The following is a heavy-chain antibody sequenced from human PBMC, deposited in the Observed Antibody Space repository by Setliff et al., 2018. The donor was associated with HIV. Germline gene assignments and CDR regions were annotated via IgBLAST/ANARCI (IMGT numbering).Heavy chain of an antibody. D-gene: IGHD5-18*01. V-gene: IGHV4-39*07. J-gene: IGHJ4*02. CDR1: GGSISSSSYY. CDR2: IYYSGST. CDR3: ARAPGYSYSFYFDS. Sequence: SETLSLTCTVSGGSISSSSYYWGWIRQPPGKGLEWIANIYYSGSTFYNPSLKSRVTMSVDTTKNQFSLKLNSVTAADTAVYFCARAPGYSYSFYFDSWGQGTLVTVSS.